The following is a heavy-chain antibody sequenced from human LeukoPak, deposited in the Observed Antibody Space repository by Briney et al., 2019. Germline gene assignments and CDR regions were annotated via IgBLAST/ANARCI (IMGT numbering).Heavy chain of an antibody. J-gene: IGHJ4*02. CDR1: GGSISSGSYY. Sequence: SETLSLTCTVSGGSISSGSYYWSWIRQPAGKGLEWLGRIYTSGSTNYNPSLKSRVTISVDTSKNQFSLKLSSVTAADTAVYYCAREAAAGTFDYWGQGTLVTVSS. CDR2: IYTSGST. V-gene: IGHV4-61*02. D-gene: IGHD6-13*01. CDR3: AREAAAGTFDY.